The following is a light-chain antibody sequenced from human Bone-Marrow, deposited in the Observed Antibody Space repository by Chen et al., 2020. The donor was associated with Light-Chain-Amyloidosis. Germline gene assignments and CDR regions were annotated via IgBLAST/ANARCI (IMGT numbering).Light chain of an antibody. CDR3: QQFDNLPLT. CDR1: QDISNY. Sequence: DIQMTQSPSSLSASVGDRVSITCQASQDISNYLNWYQQKPGKAPKLLIYDASNWETGVPSRFSGSGSGTHFTFPISSLQPEDTATYYCQQFDNLPLTFGGGTRVEI. CDR2: DAS. V-gene: IGKV1-33*01. J-gene: IGKJ4*01.